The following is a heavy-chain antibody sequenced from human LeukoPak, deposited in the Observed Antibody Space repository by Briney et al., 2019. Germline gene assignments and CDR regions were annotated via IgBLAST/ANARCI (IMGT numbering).Heavy chain of an antibody. CDR3: AKWGPYCVGDYCPALDS. J-gene: IGHJ4*02. D-gene: IGHD2-21*02. Sequence: GGSLRLSCVASRFTFSNYWMSWVRQAPGKGLEWVANINQDGSKNRTADSMKGRLTISRDNAKESLYLQLNSLRAEDTAVYYCAKWGPYCVGDYCPALDSWGPGTLVTVSS. V-gene: IGHV3-7*01. CDR2: INQDGSKN. CDR1: RFTFSNYW.